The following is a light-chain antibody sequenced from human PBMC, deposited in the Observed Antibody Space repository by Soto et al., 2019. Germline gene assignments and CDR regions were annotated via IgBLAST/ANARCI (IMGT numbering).Light chain of an antibody. CDR1: QIVDSRH. V-gene: IGKV3-20*01. CDR3: QQYVRSQT. Sequence: EIVLTQSPGTLSLSPGERATLSCRASQIVDSRHLAWYQQKLGQAPRLLIYGASSRATGIPDRFSGSGSGTDFTLTINRLEPEDFAVYYCQQYVRSQTFGQGTKVEIK. CDR2: GAS. J-gene: IGKJ1*01.